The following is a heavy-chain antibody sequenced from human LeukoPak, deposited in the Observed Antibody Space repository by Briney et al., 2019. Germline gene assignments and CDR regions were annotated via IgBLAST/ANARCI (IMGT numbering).Heavy chain of an antibody. CDR3: ARDPATSYYLDS. Sequence: ASVKVSCKVSGYTLTELSMHWVRQAPGKGLEWMGGFDPEDGEPIYAQKFQGRVTMARDTSMSTVYMELYSLRSDDTAVYSCARDPATSYYLDSWGQGTLVTVSS. CDR2: FDPEDGEP. CDR1: GYTLTELS. J-gene: IGHJ4*02. V-gene: IGHV1-24*01.